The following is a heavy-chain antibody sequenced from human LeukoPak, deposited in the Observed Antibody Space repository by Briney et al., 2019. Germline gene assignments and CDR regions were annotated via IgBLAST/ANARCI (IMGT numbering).Heavy chain of an antibody. J-gene: IGHJ4*02. D-gene: IGHD6-6*01. CDR3: ARAGVEYSSSWSY. CDR1: GFTFSSNA. V-gene: IGHV3-30*02. Sequence: PGGSLRLSCAASGFTFSSNAMHWVRQAPGKGLEWVAFIRYDGSNKYYAASVKGRFTISRDNAKNSLYLQMNSLRAEDTAVYYCARAGVEYSSSWSYWGQGTLVTVSS. CDR2: IRYDGSNK.